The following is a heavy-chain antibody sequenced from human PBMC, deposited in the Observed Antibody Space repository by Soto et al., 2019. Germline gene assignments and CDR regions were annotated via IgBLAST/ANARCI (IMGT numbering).Heavy chain of an antibody. D-gene: IGHD3-10*01. CDR1: GFTVSTHY. V-gene: IGHV3-66*01. CDR2: MFYGGST. J-gene: IGHJ6*02. CDR3: ATTGMGITLYYYYHGMDV. Sequence: EVQLVESGGGLVQPGGSLRLSCAASGFTVSTHYMTWVRQAPGKGLEWVSVMFYGGSTYYADSVKGRCTISRDDSENTLYLQMNSLRAEDTAVYYCATTGMGITLYYYYHGMDVWGQGTTVTVSS.